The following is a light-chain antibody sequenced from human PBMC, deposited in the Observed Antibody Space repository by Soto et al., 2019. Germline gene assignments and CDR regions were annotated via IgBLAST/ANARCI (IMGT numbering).Light chain of an antibody. Sequence: QSALTQPPSASGTPGQRVTISCSGSSSNIGSNTVNWYQQLPGTAPKLLIYSDNERPSGVPDRFSGFKSGTSASLAISGLQSEDEADYYCSSYTTSSTRVFGTGTKLTVL. J-gene: IGLJ1*01. CDR3: SSYTTSSTRV. CDR2: SDN. V-gene: IGLV1-44*01. CDR1: SSNIGSNT.